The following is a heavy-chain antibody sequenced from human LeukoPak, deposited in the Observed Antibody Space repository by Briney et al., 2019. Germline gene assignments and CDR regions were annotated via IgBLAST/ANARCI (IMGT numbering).Heavy chain of an antibody. CDR1: GFTFDNYA. V-gene: IGHV3-9*01. CDR2: ISWISGYI. J-gene: IGHJ4*02. Sequence: GGSLRLSCAASGFTFDNYAMHWVRQAPGKGLEWLSIISWISGYIGYADSVKGRFTISRDNAKKSLDLQMNSLRAEDTAFYYCAKVRGTYSSGYFFDYWGQGTLVTVSS. CDR3: AKVRGTYSSGYFFDY. D-gene: IGHD6-19*01.